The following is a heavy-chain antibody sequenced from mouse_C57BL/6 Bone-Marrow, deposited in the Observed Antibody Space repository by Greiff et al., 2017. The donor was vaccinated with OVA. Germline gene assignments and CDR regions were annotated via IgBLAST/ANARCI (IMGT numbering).Heavy chain of an antibody. CDR2: ISRGGDYI. J-gene: IGHJ4*01. Sequence: EVQLQQPGAGLVKPGASLKLSCAASGYTFSSYAMPWVRQTPVQRLEWVGYISRGGDYINYADTVKGQFTITRDNARNTPYLQMSSLTSEDTAVYYCTRLIDAMDYGGRGTSVTVSA. CDR1: GYTFSSYA. V-gene: IGHV5-9-1*02. CDR3: TRLIDAMDY.